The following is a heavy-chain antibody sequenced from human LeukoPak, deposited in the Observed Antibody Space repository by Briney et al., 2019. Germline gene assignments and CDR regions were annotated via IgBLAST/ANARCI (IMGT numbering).Heavy chain of an antibody. D-gene: IGHD3-16*01. CDR2: IYYSGST. CDR1: GGSISSGGYY. V-gene: IGHV4-31*03. CDR3: ARGSPLVEEFRYNWFDP. J-gene: IGHJ5*02. Sequence: PSQTLSLTCTVSGGSISSGGYYWSWIRQHPGKGLEWIGYIYYSGSTYYNPSLKSRVTISVDTSKNQFSLELSSVTAADTAVYYCARGSPLVEEFRYNWFDPWGQGTLVTVSS.